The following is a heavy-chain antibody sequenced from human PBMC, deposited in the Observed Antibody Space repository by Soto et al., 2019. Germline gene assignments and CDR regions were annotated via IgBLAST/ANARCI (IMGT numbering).Heavy chain of an antibody. CDR3: VRDGTKTLRDWFDP. D-gene: IGHD1-1*01. CDR1: GASISGYY. J-gene: IGHJ5*02. CDR2: IYATGTT. Sequence: SETLSLTCTVSGASISGYYWSWIRKTAGKGLEWIGRIYATGTTDYNPSLKSRVMMSVDTSKKQFSLRLRSVTAADTAVYYCVRDGTKTLRDWFDPWGQGISVTVS. V-gene: IGHV4-4*07.